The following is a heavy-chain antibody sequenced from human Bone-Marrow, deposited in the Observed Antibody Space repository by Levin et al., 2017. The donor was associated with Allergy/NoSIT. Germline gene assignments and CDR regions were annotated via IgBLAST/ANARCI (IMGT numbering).Heavy chain of an antibody. Sequence: PKASVKVSCKASAYGFTSTYMHWVRQAPGQRPEWMSRMNPGGGGTTYEQKFKGRVTMTRDTSTTTVYMELSSLTSEDTAVYYCASSYGGWVLDFWGQGTLVTVSS. J-gene: IGHJ3*01. CDR3: ASSYGGWVLDF. CDR1: AYGFTSTY. V-gene: IGHV1-46*01. D-gene: IGHD4-17*01. CDR2: MNPGGGGT.